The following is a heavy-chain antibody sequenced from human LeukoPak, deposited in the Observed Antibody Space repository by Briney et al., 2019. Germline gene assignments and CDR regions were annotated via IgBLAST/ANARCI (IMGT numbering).Heavy chain of an antibody. Sequence: VASVKVSCKASGYTFTGYYMHWVRQAPGQGLEWMGRINPNSGGTNYAQKFQGRVTMTRDTSISTAYMELSRLRSDDTAVYYCARVRTYYCDSSGLSFGMDVWGQGTTVTVSS. CDR1: GYTFTGYY. D-gene: IGHD3-22*01. J-gene: IGHJ6*02. CDR2: INPNSGGT. CDR3: ARVRTYYCDSSGLSFGMDV. V-gene: IGHV1-2*06.